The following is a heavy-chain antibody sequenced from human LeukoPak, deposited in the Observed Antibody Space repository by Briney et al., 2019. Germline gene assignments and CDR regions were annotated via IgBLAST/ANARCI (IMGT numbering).Heavy chain of an antibody. V-gene: IGHV4-39*01. CDR1: GGSISSSSYY. D-gene: IGHD2-21*01. CDR3: ARLQSSGLVWSVY. J-gene: IGHJ4*02. CDR2: IYYSGST. Sequence: ASETLSLTCTVSGGSISSSSYYWGWICQPPGKGLEWIGSIYYSGSTYYNPSLKSRVTISVDTSKNQFSLKLSSVTAADTAVYYCARLQSSGLVWSVYWGQGTLVTVSS.